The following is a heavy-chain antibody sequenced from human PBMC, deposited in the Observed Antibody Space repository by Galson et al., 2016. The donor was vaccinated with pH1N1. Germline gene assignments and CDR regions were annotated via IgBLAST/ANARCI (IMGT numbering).Heavy chain of an antibody. CDR1: GGSISSRY. D-gene: IGHD1-1*01. V-gene: IGHV4-4*07. J-gene: IGHJ3*02. CDR2: VYTSGRT. CDR3: ARGWNLDAFDI. Sequence: ETLSLTCTVSGGSISSRYWSWIRQPAGKGLEWIGRVYTSGRTDSNPSLKSRVTMSMDTSNSQSSMILNSVTAADTAVYYCARGWNLDAFDIWGQGTMVTVSS.